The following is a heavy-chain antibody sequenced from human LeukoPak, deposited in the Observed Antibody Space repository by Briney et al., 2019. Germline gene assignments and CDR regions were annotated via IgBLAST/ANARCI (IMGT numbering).Heavy chain of an antibody. D-gene: IGHD1-26*01. CDR2: IIPIFGTA. J-gene: IGHJ5*02. V-gene: IGHV1-69*13. CDR1: GGTFSNYA. Sequence: SVKVSCKASGGTFSNYAISWVRQAPGQGLEWMGGIIPIFGTANYAQKFQGRVTITADESTSTAYMELSSLRSEDTAVYYCASHSQGGTARELPYNWFDPWGQGTLVTVSS. CDR3: ASHSQGGTARELPYNWFDP.